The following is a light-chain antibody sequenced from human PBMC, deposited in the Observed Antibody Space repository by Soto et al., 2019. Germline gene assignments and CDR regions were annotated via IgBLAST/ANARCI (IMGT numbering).Light chain of an antibody. V-gene: IGKV1-39*01. CDR3: QQSYNTPRT. Sequence: DIQMTQSPSSLSASVGDRVTIACRASQTISSYLNWYQQKPGKAPKLLIYAASSLQSGVPSRFSGGGSETDFTLTISSLQPEDFATYYCQQSYNTPRTFGQGTKVEIK. CDR2: AAS. J-gene: IGKJ1*01. CDR1: QTISSY.